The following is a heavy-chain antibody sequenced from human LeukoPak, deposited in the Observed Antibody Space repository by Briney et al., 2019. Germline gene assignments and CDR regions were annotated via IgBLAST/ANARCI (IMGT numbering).Heavy chain of an antibody. CDR3: TTGFPYYYDSSGYG. V-gene: IGHV3-15*01. D-gene: IGHD3-22*01. J-gene: IGHJ4*02. CDR1: GFPFIICNHAW. CDR2: IKSKTDGGTT. Sequence: GGSLRLSCAVSGFPFIICNHAWGRVRQAPGRGLEWAGRIKSKTDGGTTDYAAPVKGRFTILRDDPKNTLYLQMNSLKTEDTDVYYCTTGFPYYYDSSGYGWGQGTLVTVSS.